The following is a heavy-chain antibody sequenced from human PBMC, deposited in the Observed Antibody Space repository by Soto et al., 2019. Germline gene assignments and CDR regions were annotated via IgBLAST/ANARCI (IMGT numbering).Heavy chain of an antibody. CDR1: GGSVSTGDFY. Sequence: SETLSLTCTVFGGSVSTGDFYWTWIRQPPGKGLEWIGYIYYSGSTYYNPSLKSRASISVDASKNQFSLTLTSVTAADTALYYCASGPLDNSGYSHYWGQGTLVTVSS. CDR3: ASGPLDNSGYSHY. V-gene: IGHV4-30-4*01. CDR2: IYYSGST. J-gene: IGHJ4*02. D-gene: IGHD3-22*01.